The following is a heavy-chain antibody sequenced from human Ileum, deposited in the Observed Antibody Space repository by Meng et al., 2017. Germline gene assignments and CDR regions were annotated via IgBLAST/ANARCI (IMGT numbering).Heavy chain of an antibody. D-gene: IGHD2/OR15-2a*01. V-gene: IGHV1-69*08. Sequence: SVKVSCKASGGTFNVYSLAWVRQAPGQGREWMGSIIPVIGTPHYAQNFQGRITINADKDTGTVYMEFHNLTYEDTTVYFCAIAGPNYFYFWGQGTLVTVSS. J-gene: IGHJ1*01. CDR2: IIPVIGTP. CDR1: GGTFNVYS. CDR3: AIAGPNYFYF.